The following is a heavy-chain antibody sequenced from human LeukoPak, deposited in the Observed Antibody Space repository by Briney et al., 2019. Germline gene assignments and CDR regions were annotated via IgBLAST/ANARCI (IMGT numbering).Heavy chain of an antibody. CDR1: GFTFTYYA. J-gene: IGHJ1*01. CDR3: ARGHRLKYFQH. CDR2: LSGSGRTT. Sequence: GGSLRLSCAASGFTFTYYAMSWVRQAPGKGLEWVSTLSGSGRTTYYADSVKGRFTISRDNPKNTLYLQMNSLGVEDTAVYYCARGHRLKYFQHWGQGTLVTVSS. V-gene: IGHV3-23*01.